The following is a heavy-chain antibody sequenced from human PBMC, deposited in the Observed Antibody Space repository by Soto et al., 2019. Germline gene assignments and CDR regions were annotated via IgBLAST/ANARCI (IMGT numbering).Heavy chain of an antibody. CDR2: IIPIFGTA. V-gene: IGHV1-69*13. J-gene: IGHJ4*02. D-gene: IGHD3-22*01. Sequence: GASVKVSFKASGGTFSSYAISWVRQAPGQGLEWMGGIIPIFGTANYAQKFQGRVTITADESTSTAYMELSSLRSEDTAVYYCARAAPTYYYDSSGYYYNYWGQGTLVTVSS. CDR1: GGTFSSYA. CDR3: ARAAPTYYYDSSGYYYNY.